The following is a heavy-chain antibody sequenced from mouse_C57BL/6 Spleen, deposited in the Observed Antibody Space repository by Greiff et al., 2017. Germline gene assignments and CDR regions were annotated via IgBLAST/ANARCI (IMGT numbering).Heavy chain of an antibody. CDR1: GYTFTSYW. CDR3: ARSLYGDWYFDV. D-gene: IGHD1-1*01. CDR2: IHPNSGST. J-gene: IGHJ1*03. Sequence: QVQLQQPGAELVKPGASVKLSCKASGYTFTSYWMHWVKQRPGQGLEWIGMIHPNSGSTNYNEKFKSKATLTVDTSSSTAYMQLSSLTSEDSAVYYCARSLYGDWYFDVWGTGTTVTVSS. V-gene: IGHV1-64*01.